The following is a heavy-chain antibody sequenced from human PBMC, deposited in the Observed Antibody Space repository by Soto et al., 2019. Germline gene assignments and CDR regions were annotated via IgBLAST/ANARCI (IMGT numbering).Heavy chain of an antibody. CDR2: ISSSSSYI. V-gene: IGHV3-21*01. CDR3: ARGQRVVPRYGMDV. CDR1: GFTFSSYS. J-gene: IGHJ6*02. Sequence: EVQLVESGGGLLKPGGSLRLSCAASGFTFSSYSMNWVRQAPGKGLEWVSSISSSSSYIYYADSVKGRFTISRDNAKNSLYLQMNSLRAEDTAVYYCARGQRVVPRYGMDVWGQGTTVTVSS.